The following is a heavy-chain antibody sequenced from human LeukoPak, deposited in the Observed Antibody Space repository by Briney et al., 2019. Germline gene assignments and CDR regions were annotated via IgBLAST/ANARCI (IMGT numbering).Heavy chain of an antibody. CDR2: IGSSGSTV. V-gene: IGHV3-48*03. J-gene: IGHJ4*02. Sequence: GGSLRLSCAASGFSFSSYEMNWVRQAPGKGLEWVSYIGSSGSTVYYADSVKGRFTISRDNAKNSLYLQMNSLRAEDTAVYYCALSGDLFWNDSPTDFDYWGQGTLVTVSS. CDR3: ALSGDLFWNDSPTDFDY. D-gene: IGHD1-1*01. CDR1: GFSFSSYE.